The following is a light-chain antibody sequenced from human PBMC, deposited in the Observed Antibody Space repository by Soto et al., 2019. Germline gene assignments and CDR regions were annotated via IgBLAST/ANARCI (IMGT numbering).Light chain of an antibody. J-gene: IGKJ1*01. CDR2: GAS. V-gene: IGKV3-20*01. Sequence: EIVLTQSPGTLSLSPGERATLSCRASQSVSSSNLAWYQHKPGQAPRLLIYGASSRATGIPDRFSGSGSGPDFTLTISRLEPEDFAVYYCQQYGSTLWTFGQGTKVEIK. CDR1: QSVSSSN. CDR3: QQYGSTLWT.